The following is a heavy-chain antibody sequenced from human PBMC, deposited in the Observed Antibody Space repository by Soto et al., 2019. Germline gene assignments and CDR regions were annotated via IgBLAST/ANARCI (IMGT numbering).Heavy chain of an antibody. CDR2: ISADNGNT. CDR1: GYTFTSYG. D-gene: IGHD1-7*01. CDR3: AIVPYCWNYVPPFDY. J-gene: IGHJ4*02. Sequence: QVQLVQSGAEVKKPGASVKVSCKASGYTFTSYGITWVRQAPGQGREWMGWISADNGNTNSAQKLQGRVTMTTDTSTGTAYMALRSLRSDDTAVYSCAIVPYCWNYVPPFDYWGQGTLVTVSS. V-gene: IGHV1-18*01.